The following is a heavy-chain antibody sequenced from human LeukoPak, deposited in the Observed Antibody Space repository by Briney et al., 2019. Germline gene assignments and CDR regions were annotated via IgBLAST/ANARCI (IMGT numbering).Heavy chain of an antibody. CDR3: AKDLSTSGDYYYYGMDV. V-gene: IGHV3-9*01. Sequence: GGSLRLSCVASGFSFDDYAINWVRQAPGKGLEWVSGIRWKSGSIAYADSVKGRFTISRDNSKNTLYLQMNSLRAEDTALYYCAKDLSTSGDYYYYGMDVWGQGTTVTVSS. D-gene: IGHD2-2*01. CDR2: IRWKSGSI. J-gene: IGHJ6*02. CDR1: GFSFDDYA.